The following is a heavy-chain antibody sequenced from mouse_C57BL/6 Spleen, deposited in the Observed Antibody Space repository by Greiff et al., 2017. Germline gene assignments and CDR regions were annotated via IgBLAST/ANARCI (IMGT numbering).Heavy chain of an antibody. CDR2: ISSGSSTI. D-gene: IGHD3-2*02. CDR1: GFTFSDYG. V-gene: IGHV5-17*01. CDR3: ARDSSGPGFAY. Sequence: EVKLVESGGGLVKPGGSLKLSCAASGFTFSDYGMHWVRQAPEKGLEWVAYISSGSSTIYYADTVKGRFTISRDNAKYTMFLQMTSLRSEDTAMFCCARDSSGPGFAYWGQGPLVTVSA. J-gene: IGHJ3*01.